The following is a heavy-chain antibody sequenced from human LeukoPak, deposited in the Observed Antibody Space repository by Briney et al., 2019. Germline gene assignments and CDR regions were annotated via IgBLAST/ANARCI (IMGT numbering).Heavy chain of an antibody. V-gene: IGHV3-33*01. CDR3: ARDSAAAGTLGYFDY. J-gene: IGHJ4*02. CDR2: IWYDGSNK. Sequence: GGSLRLSCAASGFTFSSYGMDWVRQAPGKGLEWVAVIWYDGSNKYYADSVKCRFTISRDNSKNKLYLQLHSLRAEDTAVYYCARDSAAAGTLGYFDYWGQGTLVTVSS. D-gene: IGHD6-13*01. CDR1: GFTFSSYG.